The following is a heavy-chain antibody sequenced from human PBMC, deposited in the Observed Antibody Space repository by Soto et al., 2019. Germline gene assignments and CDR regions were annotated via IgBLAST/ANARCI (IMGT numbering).Heavy chain of an antibody. CDR1: GFTFSSYA. J-gene: IGHJ4*02. CDR3: ARGGRRRGPFDY. Sequence: QVQLVESGGGVVQPGRSLRLSCAASGFTFSSYAMHWVRQAPGKGLEWVAVISYDGSNKYYADSVKGRFTISRDNSKNTLYLQMNSLRAEDTAVYYCARGGRRRGPFDYWGQGTLVTVSS. CDR2: ISYDGSNK. V-gene: IGHV3-30-3*01. D-gene: IGHD3-10*01.